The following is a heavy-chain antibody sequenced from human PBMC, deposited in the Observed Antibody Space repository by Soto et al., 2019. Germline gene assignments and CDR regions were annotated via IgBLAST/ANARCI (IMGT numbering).Heavy chain of an antibody. CDR2: IYYSGST. V-gene: IGHV4-31*03. Sequence: QVQLQESGPGLVKPSQTLSLTCTVSGGSISSGGYYWSWIRQHPGKGLEWIGYIYYSGSTYYNPYLKSRVPISVDTSKNQFSLKLSSVTAADPAVYYCAAGYSGYDLVNWFDPWGQGTLVTVSS. D-gene: IGHD5-12*01. CDR3: AAGYSGYDLVNWFDP. J-gene: IGHJ5*02. CDR1: GGSISSGGYY.